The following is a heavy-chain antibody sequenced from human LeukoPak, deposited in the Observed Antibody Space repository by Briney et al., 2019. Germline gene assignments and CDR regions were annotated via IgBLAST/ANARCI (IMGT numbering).Heavy chain of an antibody. V-gene: IGHV1-69*06. CDR2: IIPIFGTA. Sequence: ASVKVSCKASGGTFSSYAISWVRQAPGQGLEWMGGIIPIFGTANYAQKFQGRVTITADKSTSTAYMELSSLRSEDTAVYYCATGYCSGGSCYSFPVKIPWFDPWGQGTLVTVSS. CDR1: GGTFSSYA. D-gene: IGHD2-15*01. J-gene: IGHJ5*02. CDR3: ATGYCSGGSCYSFPVKIPWFDP.